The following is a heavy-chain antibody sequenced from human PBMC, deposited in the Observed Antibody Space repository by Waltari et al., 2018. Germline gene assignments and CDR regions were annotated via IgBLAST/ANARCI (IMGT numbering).Heavy chain of an antibody. CDR1: GVSITSNRHY. D-gene: IGHD5-12*01. CDR2: MSYTGAT. V-gene: IGHV4-39*01. Sequence: QLQLQESGPGLVKPSETLSLTCSVSGVSITSNRHYWGWIRQPPGQGLGWIWTMSYTGATDSSPSLDSRVTGSRDTSKNQLSLKLVAVTAADTAVYYCATYIGASVGTAAFDVWGQGTMVTVSS. J-gene: IGHJ3*01. CDR3: ATYIGASVGTAAFDV.